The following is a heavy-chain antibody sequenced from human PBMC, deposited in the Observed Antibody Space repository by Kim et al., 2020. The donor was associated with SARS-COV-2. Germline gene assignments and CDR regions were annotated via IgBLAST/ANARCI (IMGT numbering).Heavy chain of an antibody. V-gene: IGHV3-30-3*01. J-gene: IGHJ4*02. Sequence: GGSLRLSCAASGFTFSSYAMHWVRQAPGKGLEWVAVISYDGSNKYYADSVKGRFTISRDNSKNTLYLQMNSLRAEDTAVYYCARDIEGLWFGNFDYWGQGTLVTVSS. CDR2: ISYDGSNK. CDR3: ARDIEGLWFGNFDY. CDR1: GFTFSSYA. D-gene: IGHD3-10*01.